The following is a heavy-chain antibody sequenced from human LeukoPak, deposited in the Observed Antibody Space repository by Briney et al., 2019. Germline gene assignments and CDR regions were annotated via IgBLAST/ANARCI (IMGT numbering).Heavy chain of an antibody. CDR1: GYTLTELS. V-gene: IGHV1-24*01. J-gene: IGHJ4*02. CDR3: ATDYYDSSGYGSFDY. CDR2: FDPEDGET. D-gene: IGHD3-22*01. Sequence: ASVKVSCKVSGYTLTELSMHWVRQAPGKGLEWMGGFDPEDGETIYAQKFQGRVTMTEDTSTDTAYMELSSLRSEDTAVYYCATDYYDSSGYGSFDYWGQGTLVTVSS.